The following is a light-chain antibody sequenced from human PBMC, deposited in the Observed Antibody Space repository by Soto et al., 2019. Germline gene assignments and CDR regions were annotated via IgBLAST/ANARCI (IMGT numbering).Light chain of an antibody. J-gene: IGKJ1*01. CDR1: QSISSY. Sequence: DIQMTQSPSSLSASVGDRVTITCRESQSISSYLIWYQQKPGKAPKLLFYAASSLQSGVPSSFSGSGSGTDFTLTISSLQPEDFATYYCQQSYSTPRTFGQGTKV. CDR3: QQSYSTPRT. CDR2: AAS. V-gene: IGKV1-39*01.